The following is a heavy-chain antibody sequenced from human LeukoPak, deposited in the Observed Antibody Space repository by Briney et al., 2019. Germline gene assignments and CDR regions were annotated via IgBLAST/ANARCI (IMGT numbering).Heavy chain of an antibody. CDR1: GYTFTSYG. CDR3: ARDSGLPYRSGSYYNADRSFDY. V-gene: IGHV1-18*01. CDR2: ISAYNGNT. J-gene: IGHJ4*02. Sequence: ASVKVSCKASGYTFTSYGISWVRQAPGQGLEWMGWISAYNGNTNNAQKLQGRVTMTTDTSTSTAYMELRSLRSDDTAVYYCARDSGLPYRSGSYYNADRSFDYWGQGTLVTVSS. D-gene: IGHD3-10*01.